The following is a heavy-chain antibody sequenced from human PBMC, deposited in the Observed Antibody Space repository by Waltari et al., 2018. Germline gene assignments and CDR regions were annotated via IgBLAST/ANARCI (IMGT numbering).Heavy chain of an antibody. Sequence: QMQLQESGPGLVRPSETLSLTCTIFGASIRGSNWWTWVRQAPGKGLKWSGEFHHSGTTYSNPSLKSRLSLSVEESKNQIYLKLTYVNAADTGTYYCARSNGGLLDDWGQGTLVTVSS. J-gene: IGHJ4*02. CDR2: FHHSGTT. CDR1: GASIRGSNW. V-gene: IGHV4-4*02. D-gene: IGHD2-8*01. CDR3: ARSNGGLLDD.